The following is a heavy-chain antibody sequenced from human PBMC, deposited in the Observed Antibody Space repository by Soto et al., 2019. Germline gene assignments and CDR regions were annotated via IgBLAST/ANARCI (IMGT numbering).Heavy chain of an antibody. D-gene: IGHD3-10*01. CDR2: IGSKGETYAT. Sequence: GGSLRLSCAASGFTFGASALQWVRQASGKGLEWLGRIGSKGETYATAYAASVKGRFTISRDDSKNTAYLQMNSLRAEDTAVFYCARSLRGIIIDFDYWGQGTVVTVSS. CDR3: ARSLRGIIIDFDY. CDR1: GFTFGASA. V-gene: IGHV3-73*01. J-gene: IGHJ4*02.